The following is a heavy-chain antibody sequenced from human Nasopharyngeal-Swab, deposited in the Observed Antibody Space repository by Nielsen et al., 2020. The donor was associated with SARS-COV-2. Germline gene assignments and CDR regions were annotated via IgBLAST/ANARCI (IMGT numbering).Heavy chain of an antibody. CDR2: VAWNEIV. CDR3: AKDLTRGDVVTSNAFDV. CDR1: GFIFDEFA. Sequence: SLKISCAASGFIFDEFAMHWVRQSPGKGLEWVAHVAWNEIVGYPDSVKGRFTISRDNVKNSIYLQMNDLRPEDSALYYCAKDLTRGDVVTSNAFDVWGQGTLVTVSS. J-gene: IGHJ3*01. V-gene: IGHV3-9*01. D-gene: IGHD2-21*02.